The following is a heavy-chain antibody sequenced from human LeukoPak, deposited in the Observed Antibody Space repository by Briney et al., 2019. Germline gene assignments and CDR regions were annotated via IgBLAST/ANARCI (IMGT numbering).Heavy chain of an antibody. D-gene: IGHD2-21*01. CDR2: ISGSGGST. Sequence: AGGSLRLSCAASGFTFSSYGMSWVRQAPGKGLEWVSAISGSGGSTYYADSVKGRFTVSRDNAKNSLYLQMNSLRAEDTAVYYCAREVGIGYFDYWGQGTLVTVSS. V-gene: IGHV3-23*01. CDR1: GFTFSSYG. CDR3: AREVGIGYFDY. J-gene: IGHJ4*02.